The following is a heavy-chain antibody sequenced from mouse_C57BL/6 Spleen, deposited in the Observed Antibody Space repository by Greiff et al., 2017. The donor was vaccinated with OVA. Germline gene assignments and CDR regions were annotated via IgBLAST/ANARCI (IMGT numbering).Heavy chain of an antibody. CDR2: SRNKANDYTT. J-gene: IGHJ4*01. CDR1: GFTFSDFY. D-gene: IGHD2-3*01. Sequence: EVMLVESGGGLVQSGRSLRLSCATSGFTFSDFYMEWVRQAPGKGLEWIAASRNKANDYTTEYSASVKGRFIVSRDTSQSILYLQMNALRAEDTAIYYCARDAFDGYYDYYAMDYWGQGTLVTVSS. V-gene: IGHV7-1*01. CDR3: ARDAFDGYYDYYAMDY.